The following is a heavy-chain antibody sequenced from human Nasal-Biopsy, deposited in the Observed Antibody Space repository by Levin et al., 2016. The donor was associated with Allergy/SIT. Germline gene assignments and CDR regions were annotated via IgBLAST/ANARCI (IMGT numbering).Heavy chain of an antibody. D-gene: IGHD5-18*01. CDR1: GFTFTGFW. V-gene: IGHV3-7*01. CDR2: IKQDGSEK. Sequence: GGSLRLSCAASGFTFTGFWMSWVRQAPGKGLEWVANIKQDGSEKYYVDSVKDRFTISRDNAENSVYLQMSSLRADDTAVYYCAAYTYGFVGVNFWGQGTLVTVSS. CDR3: AAYTYGFVGVNF. J-gene: IGHJ4*02.